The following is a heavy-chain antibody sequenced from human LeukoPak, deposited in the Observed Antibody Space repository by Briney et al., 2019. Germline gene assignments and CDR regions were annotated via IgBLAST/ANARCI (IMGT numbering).Heavy chain of an antibody. CDR1: GYTFTSYY. Sequence: ASVKVSCKASGYTFTSYYMHWVRQAPGQGLEWMGIINPSGGSATYAQKFQGRVTMTRDTSTSTVYMELSSLRSEDTAMYYCARDADYYGSGTYYMDAWGKGTTVTVSS. CDR2: INPSGGSA. CDR3: ARDADYYGSGTYYMDA. D-gene: IGHD3-10*01. V-gene: IGHV1-46*01. J-gene: IGHJ6*03.